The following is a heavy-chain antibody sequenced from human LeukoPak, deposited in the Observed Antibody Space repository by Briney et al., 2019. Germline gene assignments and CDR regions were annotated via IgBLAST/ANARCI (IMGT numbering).Heavy chain of an antibody. D-gene: IGHD3-10*01. CDR2: IKHDGSEKQDGSEK. J-gene: IGHJ6*03. V-gene: IGHV3-7*01. CDR3: ARSGRGVDSFYFYMDV. CDR1: GFTFSQYW. Sequence: GGSLRLSRAASGFTFSQYWMSWVRQAPGKGLEWVANIKHDGSEKQDGSEKNYVDSVKGRFTISRDNAKNSLYLQMNSLRAEDTAVYYCARSGRGVDSFYFYMDVWGKGTTVTVSS.